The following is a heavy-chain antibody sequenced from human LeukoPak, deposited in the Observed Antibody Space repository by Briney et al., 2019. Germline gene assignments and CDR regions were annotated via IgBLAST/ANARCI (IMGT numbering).Heavy chain of an antibody. CDR2: LYAGGES. V-gene: IGHV3-23*03. Sequence: PGGSLRLSCAASVFTFSSYAMSWVRQAPGKGLEWVSVLYAGGESYYADSVLGRFTISRDNSNNTVFLEMNSLTADDTAVYFCARDSAGNQYSSGNFDLWGQGTLVTVSS. J-gene: IGHJ4*02. CDR3: ARDSAGNQYSSGNFDL. CDR1: VFTFSSYA. D-gene: IGHD3-10*01.